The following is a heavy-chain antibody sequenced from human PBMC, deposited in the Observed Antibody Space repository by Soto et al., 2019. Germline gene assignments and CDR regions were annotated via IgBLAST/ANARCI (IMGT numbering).Heavy chain of an antibody. CDR3: ARKTFYYGSGTPGGWFDP. V-gene: IGHV1-18*01. J-gene: IGHJ5*02. Sequence: QVQLVQSGAEVKKPGASVKVSCKASGYTFTSYGISWVRQAPGQGLEWMGWISAYNGNTNYAQKLQGRVTMTTDTSTSTVYMELRSLRSDDTAVYYCARKTFYYGSGTPGGWFDPWGQGTLVT. CDR2: ISAYNGNT. D-gene: IGHD3-10*01. CDR1: GYTFTSYG.